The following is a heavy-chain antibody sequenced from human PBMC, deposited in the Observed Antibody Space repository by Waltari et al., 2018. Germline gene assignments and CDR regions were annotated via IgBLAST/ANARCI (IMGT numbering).Heavy chain of an antibody. CDR2: ISYDGSNK. Sequence: QVQLVESGGGVVQPGRSLRLSCAASGFTFSSYAMHWVRQAPGKGLEWVAVISYDGSNKYYADSVKGRFTISRDNSKNTLYLQMNSLRAEDTAVYYCAGDIPYFDYWGQGTLVTVSS. J-gene: IGHJ4*02. D-gene: IGHD2-21*01. CDR1: GFTFSSYA. CDR3: AGDIPYFDY. V-gene: IGHV3-30-3*01.